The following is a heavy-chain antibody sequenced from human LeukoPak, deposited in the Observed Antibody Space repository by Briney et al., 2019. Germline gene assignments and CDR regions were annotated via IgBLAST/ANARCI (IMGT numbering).Heavy chain of an antibody. CDR3: GRQVVVAATVRRDASDI. D-gene: IGHD2-15*01. J-gene: IGHJ3*02. V-gene: IGHV4-39*01. CDR1: RGSISSSSYY. Sequence: SETLSLTCTVSRGSISSSSYYWGWIRQPPGKGLEWIGSIYYSGSTYCNPALKSRLTISVDTSKNQFSLKLSSVTAADTAVYCCGRQVVVAATVRRDASDIWGQGTMVTVSS. CDR2: IYYSGST.